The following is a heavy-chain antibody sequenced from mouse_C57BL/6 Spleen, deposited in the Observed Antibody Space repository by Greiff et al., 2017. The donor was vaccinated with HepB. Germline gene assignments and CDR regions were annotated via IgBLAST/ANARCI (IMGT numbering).Heavy chain of an antibody. CDR1: GYTFTDYY. V-gene: IGHV1-26*01. CDR2: INPNNGGT. Sequence: VQLQQSGPELVKPGASVKISCKASGYTFTDYYMNWVKQSHGKSLEWIGDINPNNGGTSYNQKFKGKATLTVDKSSSTAYMELRSLTSEDSAVYYCAIIYYDYDADYWGQGTTLTVSS. J-gene: IGHJ2*01. D-gene: IGHD2-4*01. CDR3: AIIYYDYDADY.